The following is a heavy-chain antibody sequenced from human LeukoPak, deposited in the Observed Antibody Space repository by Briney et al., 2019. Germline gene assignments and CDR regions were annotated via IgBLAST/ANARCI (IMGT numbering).Heavy chain of an antibody. D-gene: IGHD3-9*01. Sequence: GGSLRLSCTVSGFTVSSNSMSWVRQAPGKGLEWVSFIYSDNTHYSDSVKGRFTISRDNSKNTLYLQMNSLRAEDTAVYYCARTYYDILTGYNPYFDYWGQGILVTVSP. CDR2: IYSDNT. CDR3: ARTYYDILTGYNPYFDY. CDR1: GFTVSSNS. V-gene: IGHV3-53*01. J-gene: IGHJ4*02.